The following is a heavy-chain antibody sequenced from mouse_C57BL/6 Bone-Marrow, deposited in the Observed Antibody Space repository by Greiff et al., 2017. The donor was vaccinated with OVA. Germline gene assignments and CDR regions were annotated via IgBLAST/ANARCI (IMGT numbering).Heavy chain of an antibody. D-gene: IGHD2-1*01. CDR3: ASSSYYGILFAY. CDR1: GYSFTDYN. Sequence: VQLKESGPELVKPGASVKISCKASGYSFTDYNMNWVKQSNGKSLEWIGVINPNYGTTSYNQKFKGKATLTVDQSSSTAYMQLNSLTSEDSAVYYCASSSYYGILFAYWGQGTLVTVSA. V-gene: IGHV1-39*01. J-gene: IGHJ3*01. CDR2: INPNYGTT.